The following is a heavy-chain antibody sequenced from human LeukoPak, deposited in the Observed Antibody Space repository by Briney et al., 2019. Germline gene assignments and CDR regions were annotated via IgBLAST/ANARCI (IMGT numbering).Heavy chain of an antibody. CDR1: GGSISSYY. V-gene: IGHV4-59*12. CDR3: ARDSRDSSGYYYDAFDI. J-gene: IGHJ3*02. Sequence: SETLSLTCTVSGGSISSYYWSWIRQPPGKGLEWIGYIYYSGSTNYNPSLKSRVTMSVDTSKNQFSLKLSSVTAADTAVYYCARDSRDSSGYYYDAFDIWGQGTMVTVSS. CDR2: IYYSGST. D-gene: IGHD3-22*01.